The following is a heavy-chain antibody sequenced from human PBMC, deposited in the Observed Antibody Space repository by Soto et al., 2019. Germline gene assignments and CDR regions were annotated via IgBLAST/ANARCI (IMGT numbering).Heavy chain of an antibody. CDR2: IGSRGETYAT. V-gene: IGHV3-73*01. D-gene: IGHD3-9*01. CDR3: SRDDSDWFFN. CDR1: GFTFGASA. Sequence: GGSLRLSCAAFGFTFGASALQRVRQASGKGLEWLGRIGSRGETYATTYAASVKGRFTISRDDSKKTAYLQMNSLESEDTAVYYCSRDDSDWFFNWGRGTLVTVSS. J-gene: IGHJ4*02.